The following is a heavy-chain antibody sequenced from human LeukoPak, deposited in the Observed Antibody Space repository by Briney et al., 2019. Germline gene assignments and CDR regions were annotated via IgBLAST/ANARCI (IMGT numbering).Heavy chain of an antibody. D-gene: IGHD3-16*01. CDR1: GFTFSSYW. CDR2: IKQDGSEK. CDR3: ARAILGGRDYYYMDV. J-gene: IGHJ6*03. V-gene: IGHV3-7*01. Sequence: PGGSLRLSCAASGFTFSSYWMSWVRQAPGKGLEWVANIKQDGSEKYYVDSVKGRFTISRNNAKNSLYLQMNSLRAEDTAVYYCARAILGGRDYYYMDVWGKGTTVTVSS.